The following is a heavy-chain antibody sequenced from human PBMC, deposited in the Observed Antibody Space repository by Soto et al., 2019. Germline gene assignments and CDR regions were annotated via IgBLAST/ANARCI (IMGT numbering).Heavy chain of an antibody. CDR1: GGSISSGDYY. CDR2: IYYSGST. CDR3: VRGDRYYGSGSYGYYYYGMDV. Sequence: SETLSLTCTVSGGSISSGDYYWSWIRQPPGKGLEWIGYIYYSGSTYYNPSLKSRVTISVDTSKNQFSLKLSSVTAADTAVYYCVRGDRYYGSGSYGYYYYGMDVWGQGTTVTVSS. D-gene: IGHD3-10*01. V-gene: IGHV4-30-4*01. J-gene: IGHJ6*02.